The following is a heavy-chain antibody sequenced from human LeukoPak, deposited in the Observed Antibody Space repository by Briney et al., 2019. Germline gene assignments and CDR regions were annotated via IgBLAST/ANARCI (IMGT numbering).Heavy chain of an antibody. CDR1: GFTFSNYW. Sequence: PGGSLGLSCAASGFTFSNYWMSWLRQAPGKGLQWVANINQDGSVKYYVESVKGRFTISRDNAKNSVYLQMNSLRAEDTAVYYCATADDSSGSDWGQGTLVTVSS. J-gene: IGHJ4*02. V-gene: IGHV3-7*01. CDR2: INQDGSVK. D-gene: IGHD3-22*01. CDR3: ATADDSSGSD.